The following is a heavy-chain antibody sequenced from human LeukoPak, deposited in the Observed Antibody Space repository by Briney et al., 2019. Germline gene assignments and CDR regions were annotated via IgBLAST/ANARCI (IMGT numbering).Heavy chain of an antibody. CDR1: GGSFSGYY. CDR3: ARPRSQYSRSSSFDY. Sequence: SETLSLTCAVYGGSFSGYYWSWIRQPPGKGLEWIGEINHSGSTNYNPSLKSRVTISVDTSKNQFSLKLSSVTAADTAVYYCARPRSQYSRSSSFDYWGQGTLVTVSS. J-gene: IGHJ4*02. D-gene: IGHD6-6*01. CDR2: INHSGST. V-gene: IGHV4-34*01.